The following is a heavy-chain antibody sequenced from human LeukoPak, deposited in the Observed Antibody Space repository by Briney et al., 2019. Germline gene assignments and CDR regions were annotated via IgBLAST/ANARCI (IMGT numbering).Heavy chain of an antibody. CDR2: ISSSSSYI. CDR1: EFTFSDYE. Sequence: GGSLRLSCAASEFTFSDYEMNWVRQAPGKGLEWVSSISSSSSYIYYADSVKGRFTISRDNAKNSLYLQMNSLRAEDTAVYYCARSQIVGATRDFGYWGQGTLVTVSS. V-gene: IGHV3-21*01. D-gene: IGHD1-26*01. CDR3: ARSQIVGATRDFGY. J-gene: IGHJ4*02.